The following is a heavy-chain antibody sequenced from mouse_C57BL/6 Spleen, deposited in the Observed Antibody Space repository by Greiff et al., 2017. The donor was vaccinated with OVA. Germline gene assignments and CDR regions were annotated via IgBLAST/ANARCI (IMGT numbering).Heavy chain of an antibody. CDR3: ARPITTVVEDYYAMDY. V-gene: IGHV1-53*01. J-gene: IGHJ4*01. Sequence: VQLQQPGTELVKPGASVKLSCKASGYTFTSYWMHWVKQRPGQGLEWIGNINPSNGGTNYNEKFKSKATLTVDKSSSTAYMQLSSLTSEDSAVYYCARPITTVVEDYYAMDYWGQGTSVTVSS. D-gene: IGHD1-1*01. CDR2: INPSNGGT. CDR1: GYTFTSYW.